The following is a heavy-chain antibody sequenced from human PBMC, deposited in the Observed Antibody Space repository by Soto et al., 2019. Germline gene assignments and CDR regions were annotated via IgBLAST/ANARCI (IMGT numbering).Heavy chain of an antibody. CDR3: ARLIHCLTTSGYFDY. Sequence: SETLSLTCTVSGGSISSSSYYWGWIRQPPGKGLEWIGSIYYNGKTYYNPSLKSRVTISVDTSKNQFSLKLTSVTAADTTVYYCARLIHCLTTSGYFDYWGRGPPVTASS. CDR1: GGSISSSSYY. V-gene: IGHV4-39*01. J-gene: IGHJ4*02. D-gene: IGHD2-2*01. CDR2: IYYNGKT.